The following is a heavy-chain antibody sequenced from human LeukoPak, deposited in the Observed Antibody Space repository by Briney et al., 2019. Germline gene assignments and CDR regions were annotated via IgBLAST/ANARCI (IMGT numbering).Heavy chain of an antibody. CDR1: GYTFTGNF. CDR2: INPNSGVT. CDR3: ARDLRFLEWTETQPFDY. Sequence: ASVKVSCKTSGYTFTGNFIHWVRQAPEEGLEWMGWINPNSGVTSYAQKFQGRVTMTRDTSITTAYMELSSLRSEDTAVYYCARDLRFLEWTETQPFDYWGQGTLITVSS. J-gene: IGHJ4*02. D-gene: IGHD3-3*01. V-gene: IGHV1-2*02.